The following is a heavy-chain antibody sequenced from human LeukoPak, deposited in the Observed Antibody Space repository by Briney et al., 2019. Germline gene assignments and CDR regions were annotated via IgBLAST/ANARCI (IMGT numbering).Heavy chain of an antibody. CDR1: GFSVTSGYF. V-gene: IGHV4-38-2*02. J-gene: IGHJ2*01. CDR3: ARGQIYDYWTPVSWKFDL. D-gene: IGHD3-3*01. Sequence: SETLSLTCTVSGFSVTSGYFWGWIRQPPGKGLEWIGNVYTTGAGSTYHNPSLKSRVTVSSDTSKNQVSLKLNSVTAADTAVYYCARGQIYDYWTPVSWKFDLWGRGTLVTVSS. CDR2: VYTTGAGST.